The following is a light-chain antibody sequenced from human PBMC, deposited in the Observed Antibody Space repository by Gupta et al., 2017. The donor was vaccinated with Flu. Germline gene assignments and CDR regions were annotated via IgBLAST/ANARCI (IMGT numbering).Light chain of an antibody. CDR2: GAS. V-gene: IGKV3-20*01. Sequence: GTLSLSSGERATLSCRASQSVSSSYLAWYQQKPGQAPRLLIYGASSRATGIPDRFSGSGSGTDFTLTISRLEPEDFAVYYCQQYGSSSWTFGQGTKVEIK. J-gene: IGKJ1*01. CDR1: QSVSSSY. CDR3: QQYGSSSWT.